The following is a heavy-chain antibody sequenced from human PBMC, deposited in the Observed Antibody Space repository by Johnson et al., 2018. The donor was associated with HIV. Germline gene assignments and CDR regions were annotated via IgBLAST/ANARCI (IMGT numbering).Heavy chain of an antibody. CDR2: IYSGDST. D-gene: IGHD4-17*01. Sequence: VQLVESGGGLIQPGGSLRLSCAASGFTVSSNYMSWVRQAPGKGLEWVSVIYSGDSTYYADSVKGRFTISRDNAKNSLYLQMNSLRAEDTAVYYCARDPIRGYGDYEDDAFDIWGQGTMVTVSS. J-gene: IGHJ3*02. CDR1: GFTVSSNY. V-gene: IGHV3-53*01. CDR3: ARDPIRGYGDYEDDAFDI.